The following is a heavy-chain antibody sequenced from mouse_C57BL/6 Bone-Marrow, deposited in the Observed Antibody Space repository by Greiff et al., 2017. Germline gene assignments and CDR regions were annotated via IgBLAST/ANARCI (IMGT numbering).Heavy chain of an antibody. D-gene: IGHD2-2*01. J-gene: IGHJ4*01. CDR1: GFTFSDFY. V-gene: IGHV7-1*01. CDR2: SRNKANDYTT. CDR3: ARDAGYYGYDDAMDY. Sequence: EVMLVESGGGLVQSGRSLRLSCATSGFTFSDFYMEWVRQAPGKGLEWIAASRNKANDYTTEYSASVKGRFIVSRDTSQSILYLQMNALRAEDTAIYYCARDAGYYGYDDAMDYWGQGTSVTVSS.